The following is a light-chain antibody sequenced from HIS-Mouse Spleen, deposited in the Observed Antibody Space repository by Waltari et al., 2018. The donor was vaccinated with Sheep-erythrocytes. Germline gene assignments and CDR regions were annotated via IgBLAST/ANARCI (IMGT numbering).Light chain of an antibody. CDR1: SGHSSYA. Sequence: TCTLSSGHSSYAIAWHQQQPEKGPRYLMKLNSDGSHSKGDGIPDRFSGSSSGAERYLTISSLQSEDEADYYCSSYAGSNNWVFGGGTKLTVL. V-gene: IGLV4-69*01. CDR3: SSYAGSNNWV. CDR2: LNSDGSH. J-gene: IGLJ3*02.